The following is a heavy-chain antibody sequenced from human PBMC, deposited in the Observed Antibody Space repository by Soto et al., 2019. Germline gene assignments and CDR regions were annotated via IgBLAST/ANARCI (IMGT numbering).Heavy chain of an antibody. CDR2: ISAYNGKT. J-gene: IGHJ4*02. V-gene: IGHV1-18*01. CDR3: AREVIYGSGSYY. CDR1: GYTFTSYG. D-gene: IGHD3-10*01. Sequence: QVQLVQSGAELKKPGASVKVSCKASGYTFTSYGISSVRQAPGQGLEWMGWISAYNGKTKYARKLQGRGTMTKHTSTSTAHMELRSLRSDDTAVYYCAREVIYGSGSYYWGQGTLVTVSS.